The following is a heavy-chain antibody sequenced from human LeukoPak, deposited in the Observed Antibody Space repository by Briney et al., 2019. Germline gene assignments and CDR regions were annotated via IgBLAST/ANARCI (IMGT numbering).Heavy chain of an antibody. CDR1: GFTVSSNY. D-gene: IGHD2-2*01. Sequence: PGGSLRLSCAASGFTVSSNYMSWVRQAPGKGLEWVSVIYSGGSTYYADSVKGRFTISRHNSKNTLYLQMNSLRAEDTAVYYCARDRVECSSTSCYVGYYYYYYMDVWGKGTTVTVSS. CDR2: IYSGGST. J-gene: IGHJ6*03. CDR3: ARDRVECSSTSCYVGYYYYYYMDV. V-gene: IGHV3-53*01.